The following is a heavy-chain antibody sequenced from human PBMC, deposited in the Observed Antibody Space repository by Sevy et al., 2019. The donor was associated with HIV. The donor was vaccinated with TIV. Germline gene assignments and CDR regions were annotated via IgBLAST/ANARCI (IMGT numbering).Heavy chain of an antibody. J-gene: IGHJ6*04. Sequence: GGSLRLSCAASGFIFSNYPMSWVRHSPGKGLEWVSDISAGGTTTYYADSVEGRFTISRVNSKNTVSLQMNSLGAEDTAFYYFAKRYCSTITCYDDDFWNPYYFYGLDVWGEGISVTVPS. CDR3: AKRYCSTITCYDDDFWNPYYFYGLDV. CDR1: GFIFSNYP. D-gene: IGHD2-2*01. V-gene: IGHV3-23*01. CDR2: ISAGGTTT.